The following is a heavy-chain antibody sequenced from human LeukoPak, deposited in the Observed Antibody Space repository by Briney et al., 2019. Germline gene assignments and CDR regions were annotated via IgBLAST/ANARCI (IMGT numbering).Heavy chain of an antibody. Sequence: GGSLRLSCAASGFTFRNYWMHWVRQAPGKGLVWVSRINSDGSRAYYADSVKGRFTIFRDNAKNTLYLQMDSLGAEDTAVYYCAREYSSGPDYWGQGTLVTVSS. V-gene: IGHV3-74*01. CDR1: GFTFRNYW. CDR2: INSDGSRA. D-gene: IGHD6-19*01. J-gene: IGHJ4*02. CDR3: AREYSSGPDY.